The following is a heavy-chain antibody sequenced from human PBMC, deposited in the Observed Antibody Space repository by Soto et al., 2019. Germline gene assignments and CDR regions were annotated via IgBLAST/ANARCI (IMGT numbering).Heavy chain of an antibody. CDR3: ARGVAVWGIYPYDY. Sequence: SETLSLTCAVYGGSFSGYYWSWIRQPPGKGLEWIGEINHSGSTNYNPSLKSRVTISVDTSKNQFSLKLSSVTAADTAVYYGARGVAVWGIYPYDYWVRGTLVTFS. D-gene: IGHD3-16*01. CDR1: GGSFSGYY. V-gene: IGHV4-34*01. CDR2: INHSGST. J-gene: IGHJ4*02.